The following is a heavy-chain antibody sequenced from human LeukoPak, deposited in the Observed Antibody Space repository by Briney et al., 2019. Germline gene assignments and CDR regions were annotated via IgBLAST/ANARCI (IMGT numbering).Heavy chain of an antibody. CDR2: TYYRSKWYN. V-gene: IGHV6-1*01. Sequence: SQTLSLTCAISGDSVSSNDAAWNWIRQSPSRGLEWLGRTYYRSKWYNDYAVSVKSRISINPDTSKNQFSLQLNSVTPEDTAVYHCARENTLVRGTRNPFDYWGQGTLVTVSS. D-gene: IGHD3-10*01. CDR3: ARENTLVRGTRNPFDY. CDR1: GDSVSSNDAA. J-gene: IGHJ4*02.